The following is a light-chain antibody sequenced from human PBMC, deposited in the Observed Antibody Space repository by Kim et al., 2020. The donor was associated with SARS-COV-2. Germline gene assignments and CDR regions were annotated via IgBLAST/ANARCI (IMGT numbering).Light chain of an antibody. V-gene: IGLV2-11*01. Sequence: QSALTQPRSVSGSPGQSATISCTGTSSDVGGYNYVSWYQQHPGKAPKLMIYDVSKRPSGVPDRFSGSKSGNTASLTISGLQAEDEADYYCCSYAGSYTYWVFGGGTKVTVL. J-gene: IGLJ3*02. CDR3: CSYAGSYTYWV. CDR1: SSDVGGYNY. CDR2: DVS.